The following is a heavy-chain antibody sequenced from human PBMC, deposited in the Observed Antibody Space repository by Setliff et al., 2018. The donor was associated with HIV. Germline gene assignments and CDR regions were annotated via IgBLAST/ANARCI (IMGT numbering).Heavy chain of an antibody. CDR3: ARGAITMVRSPYYMDV. CDR2: SHYSGSP. J-gene: IGHJ6*03. CDR1: GGSINSHY. V-gene: IGHV4-59*11. D-gene: IGHD3-10*01. Sequence: SGTLSLTCTVSGGSINSHYWSWIRQPPGKGLEWIGYSHYSGSPHYNPSLKSRVTISVDTSKNQFSLKLSSVTAADTAVYYCARGAITMVRSPYYMDVWGKGTTVTVSS.